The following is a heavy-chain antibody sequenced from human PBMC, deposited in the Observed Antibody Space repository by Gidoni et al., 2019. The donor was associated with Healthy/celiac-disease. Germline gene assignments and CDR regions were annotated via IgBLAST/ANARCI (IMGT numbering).Heavy chain of an antibody. Sequence: QVQLVESGGGVVQPGRSLRLSCAASGFTFSSYGMHWVRQAPGKGLEWVAVIWDDGSNKYYADSVKGRFTISRDNSKNTLYRQMNSLRAEDTAVYYCARAGGGVVPAANPHYYYYGMDVWGQGTTVTVSS. CDR1: GFTFSSYG. J-gene: IGHJ6*02. D-gene: IGHD2-2*01. V-gene: IGHV3-33*01. CDR2: IWDDGSNK. CDR3: ARAGGGVVPAANPHYYYYGMDV.